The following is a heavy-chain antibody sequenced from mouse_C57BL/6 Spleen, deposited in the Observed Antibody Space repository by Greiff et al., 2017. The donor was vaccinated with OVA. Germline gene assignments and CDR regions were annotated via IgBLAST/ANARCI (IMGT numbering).Heavy chain of an antibody. J-gene: IGHJ3*01. Sequence: EVKLVESGGGLVKPGGSLKLSCAASGFTFSSYAMSWVRQTPEKRLEWVATISDGGSYTYYPDNVKGRFTISRDNAKNNLYLQMSHLKSEDTAMYYCARDGDTTVVERAWVAYWGQGTLVTVSA. CDR2: ISDGGSYT. D-gene: IGHD1-1*01. CDR3: ARDGDTTVVERAWVAY. CDR1: GFTFSSYA. V-gene: IGHV5-4*01.